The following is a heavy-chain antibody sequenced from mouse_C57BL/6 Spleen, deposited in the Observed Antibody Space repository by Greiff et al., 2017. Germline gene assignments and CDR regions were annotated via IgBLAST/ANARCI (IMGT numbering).Heavy chain of an antibody. CDR2: IDPETGGT. CDR1: GYTFTDYE. J-gene: IGHJ4*01. CDR3: TRWALYYAMDY. V-gene: IGHV1-15*01. Sequence: VQVVESGAELVRPGASVTLSCKASGYTFTDYEMHWVKQTPVHGLEWIGAIDPETGGTAYNQKFKGKAILTADKSSSTAYMELRSLTSEDSAVYYCTRWALYYAMDYWGQGTSVTVSS. D-gene: IGHD3-1*01.